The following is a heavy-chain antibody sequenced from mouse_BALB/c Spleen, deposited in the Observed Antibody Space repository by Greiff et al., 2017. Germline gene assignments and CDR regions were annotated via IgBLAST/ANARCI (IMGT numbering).Heavy chain of an antibody. CDR2: ISSGGST. D-gene: IGHD2-4*01. CDR3: ARGGGYYDYDWFAY. J-gene: IGHJ3*01. Sequence: EVMLVESGGGLVKPGGSLKLSCAASGFTFSSYAMSWVRQTPEKRLEWVASISSGGSTYYPDSVKGRFTISRDNARNILYLQMSSLRSEDTAMYYCARGGGYYDYDWFAYWGQGTLVTVSA. CDR1: GFTFSSYA. V-gene: IGHV5-6-5*01.